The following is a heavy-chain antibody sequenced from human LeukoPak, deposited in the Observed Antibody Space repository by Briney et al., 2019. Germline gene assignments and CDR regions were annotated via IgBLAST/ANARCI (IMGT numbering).Heavy chain of an antibody. J-gene: IGHJ4*02. Sequence: GASVKVSCKASGYIFTRYYLHWVRQALGQGLEWTGRTDPNTGYTDYSYNFQGRVALTRDTSINTAYMEVTRLTSDDAAVYFCAVSRDYGDYYFDSWGLGTLVTVSS. D-gene: IGHD4-17*01. CDR1: GYIFTRYY. V-gene: IGHV1-2*06. CDR3: AVSRDYGDYYFDS. CDR2: TDPNTGYT.